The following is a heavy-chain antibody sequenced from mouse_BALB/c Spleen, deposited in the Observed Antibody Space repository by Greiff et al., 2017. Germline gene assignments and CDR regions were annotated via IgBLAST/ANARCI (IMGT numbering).Heavy chain of an antibody. Sequence: EVKLMESGGGLVKPGGSLKLSCAASGFTFSSYAMSWVRQSPEKRLEWVAEISSGGSYTYYPDTVTGRFTISRDNAKNTLYLEMSSLRSEDTAMYYCARELPLYAMDYWGQGTSVTVSS. CDR2: ISSGGSYT. J-gene: IGHJ4*01. CDR3: ARELPLYAMDY. CDR1: GFTFSSYA. V-gene: IGHV5-9-4*01.